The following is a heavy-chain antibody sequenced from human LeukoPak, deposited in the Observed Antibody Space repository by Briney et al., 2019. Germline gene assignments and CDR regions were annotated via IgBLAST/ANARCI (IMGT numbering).Heavy chain of an antibody. J-gene: IGHJ6*03. Sequence: ASMKVSCKASGGTFSSYAISWVRQAPGQGLEWMGGIIPIFGTANYAQKFQGRVTITADESTSTAYMELSSLRSEDTAVYYCARDGSRGLDYLDHYYYYYMDVWGKGTTVTVSS. CDR2: IIPIFGTA. V-gene: IGHV1-69*13. D-gene: IGHD2-2*01. CDR1: GGTFSSYA. CDR3: ARDGSRGLDYLDHYYYYYMDV.